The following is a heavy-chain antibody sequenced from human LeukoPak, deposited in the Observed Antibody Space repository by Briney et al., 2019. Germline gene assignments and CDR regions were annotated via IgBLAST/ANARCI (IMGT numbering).Heavy chain of an antibody. CDR2: VRDNGEN. J-gene: IGHJ3*02. CDR1: GGSINAYY. CDR3: ARQPANTAAFDI. D-gene: IGHD5-18*01. Sequence: PSETLSLTCTVSGGSINAYYWSWLRQPPGKGLEWIAYVRDNGENNYNPSLKSRVAISVDTANNQISLRLNFVTAADTGIYYCARQPANTAAFDIWGLGTMVTVSS. V-gene: IGHV4-59*08.